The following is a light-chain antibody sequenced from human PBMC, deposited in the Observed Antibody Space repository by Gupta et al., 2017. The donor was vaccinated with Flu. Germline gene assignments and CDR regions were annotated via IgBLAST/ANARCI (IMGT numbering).Light chain of an antibody. V-gene: IGLV2-11*01. CDR3: CSYACSDTFV. CDR2: DVI. CDR1: SSDVGGYNY. Sequence: SVTISCTGTSSDVGGYNYVSWYQKHPGKAPKLMIHDVIKRPAGVPDRFSGSKAGNTASLTISGRQAEEEADYYCCSYACSDTFVFGTGTKVTVL. J-gene: IGLJ1*01.